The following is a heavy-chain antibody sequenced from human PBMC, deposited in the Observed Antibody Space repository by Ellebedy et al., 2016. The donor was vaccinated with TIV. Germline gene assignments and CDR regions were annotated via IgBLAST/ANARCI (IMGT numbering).Heavy chain of an antibody. V-gene: IGHV3-48*03. CDR3: AAAHYYFYGKDV. CDR1: GFAFSSFE. J-gene: IGHJ6*02. D-gene: IGHD2-15*01. CDR2: ISSSGSLI. Sequence: PGGSLRLSCAASGFAFSSFEFNWVRQAPGKGLEWVSYISSSGSLIYYADSVKGRFTISRDNAKNSLYLQMNSLRAEDTAVYYCAAAHYYFYGKDVWGQGTRVTVSS.